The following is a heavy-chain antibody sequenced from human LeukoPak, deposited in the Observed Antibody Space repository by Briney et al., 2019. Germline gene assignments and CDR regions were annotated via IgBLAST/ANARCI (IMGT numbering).Heavy chain of an antibody. Sequence: ASVKVSCKVSGYTLTELSMHWVRQAPGKGLEWMGGFDPEDGETIYAQKFQGRVTMTEDTSTDTAHMELSSLRSEDTAVYYCATGHYDYVWELRPFDYWGQGTLVTVSS. V-gene: IGHV1-24*01. J-gene: IGHJ4*02. CDR2: FDPEDGET. CDR3: ATGHYDYVWELRPFDY. D-gene: IGHD3-16*01. CDR1: GYTLTELS.